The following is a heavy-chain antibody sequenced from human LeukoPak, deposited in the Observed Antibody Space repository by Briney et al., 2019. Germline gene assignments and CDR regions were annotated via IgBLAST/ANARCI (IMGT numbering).Heavy chain of an antibody. CDR2: IYPGDSDT. J-gene: IGHJ4*02. V-gene: IGHV5-51*01. D-gene: IGHD3-10*01. CDR1: GYSFTSYW. Sequence: GEYLQISFKGSGYSFTSYWIGWARQMPGKGLEWMGIIYPGDSDTRYSPSFQGQVTISADKSIITAYPQWSSLKASDTAMYYCARLSGSGSYYMGEDYWGQGTLVTVSS. CDR3: ARLSGSGSYYMGEDY.